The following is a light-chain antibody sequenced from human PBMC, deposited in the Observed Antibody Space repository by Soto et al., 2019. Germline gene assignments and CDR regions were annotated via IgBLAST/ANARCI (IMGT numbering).Light chain of an antibody. Sequence: QSALTQPASVSGSPGQSITISCTGTSSDVGGYNYVSWYQHHPGKAPKLIIYDVSNRPSGVSIRFSGSKSDNTASLTISGFQPEDEADYNCSSYTTSNTRQIVFGTGTKVTVL. V-gene: IGLV2-14*03. CDR1: SSDVGGYNY. J-gene: IGLJ1*01. CDR2: DVS. CDR3: SSYTTSNTRQIV.